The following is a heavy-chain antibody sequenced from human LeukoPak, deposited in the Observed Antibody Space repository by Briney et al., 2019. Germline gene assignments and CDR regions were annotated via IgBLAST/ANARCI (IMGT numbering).Heavy chain of an antibody. D-gene: IGHD3-22*01. CDR3: ARCPVTMIRLDY. Sequence: SVKVSCKASGGTFSSYAISWVRQAPGQGLEWMGRIIPILGIANYAQKFQGRVTITADKSTSTAYMELSSLRSEDTAVYYCARCPVTMIRLDYWGQGTLVTVSS. J-gene: IGHJ4*02. V-gene: IGHV1-69*04. CDR1: GGTFSSYA. CDR2: IIPILGIA.